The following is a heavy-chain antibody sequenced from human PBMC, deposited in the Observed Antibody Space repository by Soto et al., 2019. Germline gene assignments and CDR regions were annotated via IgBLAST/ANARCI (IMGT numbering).Heavy chain of an antibody. CDR2: INPNSGAT. J-gene: IGHJ4*02. CDR3: ARDPGPYGDYSY. CDR1: TFSDYY. D-gene: IGHD4-17*01. Sequence: TFSDYYLHWVRQAPGQGLEWMGWINPNSGATNYAQRFQGRVTITRDTSITTVYMDLSRLGSDDTAFYFCARDPGPYGDYSYWGQGTLVTVSS. V-gene: IGHV1-2*02.